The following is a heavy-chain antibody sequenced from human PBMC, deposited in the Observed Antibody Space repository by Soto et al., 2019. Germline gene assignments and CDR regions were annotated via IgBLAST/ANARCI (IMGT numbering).Heavy chain of an antibody. D-gene: IGHD6-13*01. V-gene: IGHV4-61*01. CDR2: IYNSGST. Sequence: QAQLQESGPGPVKPSETLSLTCTVSGGSVSGGTHYWSWIRQPPGKGLEWIGYIYNSGSTNYNLSVKSRVAISVDTSKNQFSLKLSSVTAADTAVFYCARGYRTSWYWFDLWGRGTLVTVSS. CDR1: GGSVSGGTHY. CDR3: ARGYRTSWYWFDL. J-gene: IGHJ2*01.